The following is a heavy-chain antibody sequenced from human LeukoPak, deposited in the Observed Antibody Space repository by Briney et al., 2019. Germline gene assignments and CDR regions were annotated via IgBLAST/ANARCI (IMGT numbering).Heavy chain of an antibody. CDR3: ARDTHSSGWRDAFDI. CDR1: GGTFSSYA. D-gene: IGHD6-19*01. J-gene: IGHJ3*02. V-gene: IGHV1-69*01. CDR2: IIPIFGTA. Sequence: ASVKVSCKASGGTFSSYAISWVRQAPGQGLEWMGGIIPIFGTANYAQKFQGRVTITADESTSTAYMELSSLRSEDTAVYYCARDTHSSGWRDAFDIWGQGTMVTVSS.